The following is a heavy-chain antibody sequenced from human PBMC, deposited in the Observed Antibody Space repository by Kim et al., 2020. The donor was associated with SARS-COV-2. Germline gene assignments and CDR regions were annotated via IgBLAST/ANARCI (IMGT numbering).Heavy chain of an antibody. V-gene: IGHV3-7*03. CDR1: GFTFSSYW. Sequence: GGSLRLSCAASGFTFSSYWMSWVRQAPGKGLEWVANIKQDGSEKYYVDSVKGRFTISRDNAKNSLYLQMNSLRAEDTAVYYCARASSGWYTCLDYWGQGTLVTISS. CDR2: IKQDGSEK. CDR3: ARASSGWYTCLDY. J-gene: IGHJ4*02. D-gene: IGHD6-19*01.